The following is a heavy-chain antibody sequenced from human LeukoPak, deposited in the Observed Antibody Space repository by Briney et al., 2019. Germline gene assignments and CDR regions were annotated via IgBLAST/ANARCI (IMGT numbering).Heavy chain of an antibody. V-gene: IGHV5-51*01. J-gene: IGHJ3*02. D-gene: IGHD6-19*01. CDR2: IYPGDSDT. CDR3: ARRDSSGWYMGAFDI. CDR1: GYSFTSYW. Sequence: GESLKISCKGSGYSFTSYWIGWVRQMPGKGLEWMGIIYPGDSDTRYSPSFQGQVTISADKSISTAYLQWSSLKASDTAMYYCARRDSSGWYMGAFDIWGQGTMATVSS.